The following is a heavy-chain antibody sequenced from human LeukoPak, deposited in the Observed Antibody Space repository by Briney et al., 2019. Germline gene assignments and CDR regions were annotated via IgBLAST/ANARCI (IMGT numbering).Heavy chain of an antibody. V-gene: IGHV3-7*01. CDR1: GFTFSSYW. D-gene: IGHD3-10*02. CDR2: IKQDGSEK. J-gene: IGHJ6*04. CDR3: AELGITMIGGV. Sequence: GGSLRLSCAASGFTFSSYWMSWLRQAPGKGLEWVANIKQDGSEKYYVDSVKGRFTISRDNAKNSLYLQMNSLRAEDTAVYCCAELGITMIGGVWGKGTTVTISS.